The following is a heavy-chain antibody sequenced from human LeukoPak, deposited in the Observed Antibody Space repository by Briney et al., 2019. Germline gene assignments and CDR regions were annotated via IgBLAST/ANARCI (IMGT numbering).Heavy chain of an antibody. Sequence: GRSLRLSCAASGFTFSSYAMHWVRQAPGKGLEWVAVISYDGSNKYYADSVKGRFTISRDNSKNTLYLQMNSLRAEDTAVYYCVRVIGSQTTFDYWGQGTLVTVSS. V-gene: IGHV3-30-3*01. CDR2: ISYDGSNK. CDR1: GFTFSSYA. J-gene: IGHJ4*02. D-gene: IGHD2-21*01. CDR3: VRVIGSQTTFDY.